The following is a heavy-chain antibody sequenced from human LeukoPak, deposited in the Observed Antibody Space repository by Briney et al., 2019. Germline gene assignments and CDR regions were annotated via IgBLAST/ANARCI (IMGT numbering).Heavy chain of an antibody. CDR2: INRDGSER. CDR3: ARGDGGLWPIPYYFDY. V-gene: IGHV3-7*01. D-gene: IGHD3-16*01. Sequence: QSGGSLRLSCAASGFTFSNYWMTWVRQAPGKGLEWVANINRDGSERYYVDSVKGRFTISRDDAKSSLYLQMNSLRAEDTAVYYCARGDGGLWPIPYYFDYWGQGTLVTVSS. J-gene: IGHJ4*02. CDR1: GFTFSNYW.